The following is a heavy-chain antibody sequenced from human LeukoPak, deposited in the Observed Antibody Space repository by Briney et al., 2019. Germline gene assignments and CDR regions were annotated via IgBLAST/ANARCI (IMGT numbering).Heavy chain of an antibody. CDR1: GDSISSGDYS. J-gene: IGHJ5*02. CDR2: IFHSGSS. D-gene: IGHD3-10*01. Sequence: SQTLSLTCAVSGDSISSGDYSWSWSRQPSGKGLEWIGYIFHSGSSYYNPSLKSRVTISVDKSKNQFSLGLPSVTAADTAVYYCARELWYVNAPGSWFDPWGQGTLVTVSS. CDR3: ARELWYVNAPGSWFDP. V-gene: IGHV4-30-2*01.